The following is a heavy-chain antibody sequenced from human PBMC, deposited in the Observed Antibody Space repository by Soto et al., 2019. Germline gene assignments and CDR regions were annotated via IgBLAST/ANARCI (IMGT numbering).Heavy chain of an antibody. CDR1: GGIFSSYA. Sequence: QVQLVQSGAEVKKPGSSVKVSCKASGGIFSSYAISWLRQAPGQGLEWMGAVIPILGQAYYAQDLHDRVSITADESKRTTYMELSSLRSEDTAVYFCARVGGIGAPPGTDYWGQGTLVTVSS. CDR2: VIPILGQA. J-gene: IGHJ4*02. CDR3: ARVGGIGAPPGTDY. D-gene: IGHD6-6*01. V-gene: IGHV1-69*01.